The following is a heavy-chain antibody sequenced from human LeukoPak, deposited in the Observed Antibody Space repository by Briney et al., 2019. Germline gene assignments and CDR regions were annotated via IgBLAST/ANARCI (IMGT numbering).Heavy chain of an antibody. Sequence: GGSLRLSCAASGFTFSSYGMHWVRQAPGRGLEWVAVISYDGSNKYYADSVKGRFTISRDNSKNTLYLQMNSLRAEDTAVYYCAKSDSSGYPDYWGQGTLVTVSS. CDR3: AKSDSSGYPDY. CDR2: ISYDGSNK. J-gene: IGHJ4*02. V-gene: IGHV3-30*18. CDR1: GFTFSSYG. D-gene: IGHD3-22*01.